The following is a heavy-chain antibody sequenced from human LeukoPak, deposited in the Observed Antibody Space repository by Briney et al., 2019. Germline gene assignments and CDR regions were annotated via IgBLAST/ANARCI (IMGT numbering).Heavy chain of an antibody. D-gene: IGHD6-19*01. CDR2: ISGSGGST. CDR1: GFTFSSYA. CDR3: AKSQSGWYSFDY. Sequence: PGGSLRLSCAASGFTFSSYAMSWVRQAPGKGLEWASAISGSGGSTYYADSVKGRFTISRDNSKNTLYLQMNSLRAEDTAVYYCAKSQSGWYSFDYWGQGTLVTVSS. J-gene: IGHJ4*02. V-gene: IGHV3-23*01.